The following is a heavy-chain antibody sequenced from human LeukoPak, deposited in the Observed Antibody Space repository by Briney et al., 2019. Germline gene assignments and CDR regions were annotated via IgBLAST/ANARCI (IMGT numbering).Heavy chain of an antibody. CDR2: IYTSGST. CDR3: ARGYCSGGSCYARYWFDP. Sequence: SQTLSLTCTVSGGSISSGSCYWSWIRQPAGKGLEWIGRIYTSGSTNYNPSLKSRVTISVDTSKNQSSLKLSSVTAADTAVYYCARGYCSGGSCYARYWFDPWGQGTLVTVSS. D-gene: IGHD2-15*01. V-gene: IGHV4-61*02. J-gene: IGHJ5*02. CDR1: GGSISSGSCY.